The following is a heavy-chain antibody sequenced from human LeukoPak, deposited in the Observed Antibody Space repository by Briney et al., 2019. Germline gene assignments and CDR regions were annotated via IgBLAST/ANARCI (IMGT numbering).Heavy chain of an antibody. CDR1: GGTFSSYA. V-gene: IGHV1-69*04. D-gene: IGHD2-2*01. CDR2: IIPILGIA. CDR3: ARDSVGYCSSTSCYGPNPYFDY. Sequence: ASVKVSCKASGGTFSSYAISWVRQAPGQGLEWMGRIIPILGIANYAQKFQGRVTITADKSTSTAYMELSSLRSEDTAVYYCARDSVGYCSSTSCYGPNPYFDYWGQGTLVTVSS. J-gene: IGHJ4*02.